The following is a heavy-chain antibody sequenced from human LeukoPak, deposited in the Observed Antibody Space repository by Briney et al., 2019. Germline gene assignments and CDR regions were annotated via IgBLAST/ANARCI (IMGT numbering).Heavy chain of an antibody. CDR3: ARDDAGARHC. V-gene: IGHV3-74*01. Sequence: RGSLRLSCAASGVSSSSYWMHWGRHAPREGVVWVLRIIRDVRSRNYADSVKRRVSTSTDNTTNTVDLQMNSLRDESTAVYYCARDDAGARHCWGQGTLVTASS. CDR2: IIRDVRSR. CDR1: GVSSSSYW. J-gene: IGHJ4*02. D-gene: IGHD3-10*01.